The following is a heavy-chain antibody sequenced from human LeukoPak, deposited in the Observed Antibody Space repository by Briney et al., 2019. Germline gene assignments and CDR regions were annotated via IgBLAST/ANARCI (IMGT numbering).Heavy chain of an antibody. Sequence: SETLSLTCAVYGGSFSGYYWSWIRQPPGQGLEWMGNIYYSGSTNYNPSLKSRVTISVDTSKNQFSLKLSSVTAADTAVYYCARLRVGATTGYYYYGMDVWGQGTTVTVSS. CDR3: ARLRVGATTGYYYYGMDV. J-gene: IGHJ6*02. D-gene: IGHD1-26*01. CDR2: IYYSGST. V-gene: IGHV4-59*08. CDR1: GGSFSGYY.